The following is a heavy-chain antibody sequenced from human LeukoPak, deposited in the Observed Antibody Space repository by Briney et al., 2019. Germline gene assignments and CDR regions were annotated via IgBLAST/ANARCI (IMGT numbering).Heavy chain of an antibody. J-gene: IGHJ2*01. CDR3: AKAGMYSSSWDDSFLDL. Sequence: GGSLRLSCGASGFTFSNSPMSWVRQAPGRGLEWVSAISGSGGNTFYADSVKGRFTISRDNSENTLYLQMNGPRVEDTAVYYCAKAGMYSSSWDDSFLDLWGRGTLVTVSS. V-gene: IGHV3-23*01. D-gene: IGHD6-13*01. CDR2: ISGSGGNT. CDR1: GFTFSNSP.